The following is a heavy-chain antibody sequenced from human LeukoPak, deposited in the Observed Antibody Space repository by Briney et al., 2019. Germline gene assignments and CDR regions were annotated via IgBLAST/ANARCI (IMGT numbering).Heavy chain of an antibody. J-gene: IGHJ3*02. V-gene: IGHV1-18*04. CDR2: ISAYNGNT. D-gene: IGHD3-22*01. CDR3: ARAQYYYDSSGYYFNDAFDI. Sequence: GASVKVSCKASGYTFTGYYMHWVRQAPGQGLEWMGWISAYNGNTNYAQKLQGRVTMTTDTSTSTAYMELRSLRSDDTAVYYCARAQYYYDSSGYYFNDAFDIWGQGTMVTVSS. CDR1: GYTFTGYY.